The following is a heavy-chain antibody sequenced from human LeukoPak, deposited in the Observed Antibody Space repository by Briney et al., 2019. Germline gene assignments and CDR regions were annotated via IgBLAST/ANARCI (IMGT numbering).Heavy chain of an antibody. D-gene: IGHD6-25*01. J-gene: IGHJ4*02. V-gene: IGHV1-69*04. CDR1: GGTFSSYT. Sequence: SVKVACKASGGTFSSYTISWVRQAPGQGLEWMGRIIPILGIANYEQKYQGRVKITADKSTSTAYMEMSSLRSEDTAVYYCAREVRGGIAAYYFDYWGQGTLVTVSS. CDR2: IIPILGIA. CDR3: AREVRGGIAAYYFDY.